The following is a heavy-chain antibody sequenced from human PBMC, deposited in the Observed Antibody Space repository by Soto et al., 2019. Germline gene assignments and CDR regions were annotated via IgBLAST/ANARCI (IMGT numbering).Heavy chain of an antibody. CDR3: ARAKIGGQWLVLGDAFDI. Sequence: GGSLRLSCAASGFTFSSYWMSWVRQAPGKGLEWVANIKQDGSEKYYVDSVKGRFTISRDNAKNSLYLQMNSLRAEDTAVYYCARAKIGGQWLVLGDAFDIWGQGTMVTVSS. D-gene: IGHD6-19*01. CDR2: IKQDGSEK. V-gene: IGHV3-7*01. J-gene: IGHJ3*02. CDR1: GFTFSSYW.